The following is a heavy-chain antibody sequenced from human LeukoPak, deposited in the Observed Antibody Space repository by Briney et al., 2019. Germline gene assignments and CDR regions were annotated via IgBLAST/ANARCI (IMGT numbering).Heavy chain of an antibody. V-gene: IGHV1-3*01. CDR1: GYTFTSYA. CDR2: INAGNGNT. CDR3: AKHRFESGGYHSTD. Sequence: ASVKVSCKASGYTFTSYAMHWVRQAPGQRLEWMGWINAGNGNTKYSQKFQGRVTITRDTSASTAYMELSSLRDEDTAVYYCAKHRFESGGYHSTDWGQGTLVTVSS. D-gene: IGHD3-22*01. J-gene: IGHJ4*02.